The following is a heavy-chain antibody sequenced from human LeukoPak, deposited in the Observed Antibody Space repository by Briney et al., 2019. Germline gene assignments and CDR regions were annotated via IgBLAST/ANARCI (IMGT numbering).Heavy chain of an antibody. V-gene: IGHV3-30*18. CDR3: AKDMALVVVTDNGMDV. CDR2: ISYDGSNK. D-gene: IGHD2-21*02. Sequence: GGSLRLSCAASGFTFSSYGMHWVRQAPGKGLEWVAVISYDGSNKFYADSVKGRFTISRDNSKNTVDLQMNSLRAEDTAVYYCAKDMALVVVTDNGMDVWGQGTTVTVSS. CDR1: GFTFSSYG. J-gene: IGHJ6*02.